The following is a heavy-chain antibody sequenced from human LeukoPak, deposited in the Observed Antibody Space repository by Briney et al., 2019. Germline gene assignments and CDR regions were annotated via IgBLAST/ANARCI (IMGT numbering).Heavy chain of an antibody. CDR2: ISNDGGNK. D-gene: IGHD3-10*01. CDR1: EFIFSNYF. J-gene: IGHJ4*02. Sequence: GGSLRLSCAASEFIFSNYFLHWVRQPPGKGLEWVAAISNDGGNKYHADSVKGRFTISRDNSKNMLYLQMDSLTVEDTAVYYCTRESSLRDFGFDCWGQGALVTVSS. CDR3: TRESSLRDFGFDC. V-gene: IGHV3-30-3*01.